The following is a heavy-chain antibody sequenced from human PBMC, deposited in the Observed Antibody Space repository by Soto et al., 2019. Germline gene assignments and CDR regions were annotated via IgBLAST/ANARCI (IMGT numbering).Heavy chain of an antibody. D-gene: IGHD2-15*01. CDR3: DSNVDAHDDLDV. J-gene: IGHJ3*01. CDR2: IYHSGNT. V-gene: IGHV4-30-2*01. Sequence: SGTXSVTCSFAVVSSISGWYSLTWIRQPPGNGLERIGYIYHSGNTYYNPSLKSLVTISGDRSKNHLTLNLSSVTAADTAVYYCDSNVDAHDDLDVWGQGPMV. CDR1: VVSSISGWYS.